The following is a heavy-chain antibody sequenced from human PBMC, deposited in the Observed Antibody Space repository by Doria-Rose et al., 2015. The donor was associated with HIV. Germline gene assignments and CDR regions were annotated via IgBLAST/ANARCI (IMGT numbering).Heavy chain of an antibody. J-gene: IGHJ4*02. D-gene: IGHD6-13*01. Sequence: SGPVLVKPTETLTLTCTVSGVSLSSPGMGVSWIRQPPGKALEWLANIFSDDERSYKTSLKSRLTISRGTSESQVVLTMTDVDPVDTATYYCARIKSSRWYHKYYFDFWGQGTLVIVSA. CDR3: ARIKSSRWYHKYYFDF. CDR2: IFSDDER. CDR1: GVSLSSPGMG. V-gene: IGHV2-26*01.